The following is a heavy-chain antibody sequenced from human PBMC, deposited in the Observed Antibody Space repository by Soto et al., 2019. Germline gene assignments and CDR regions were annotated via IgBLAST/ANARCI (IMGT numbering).Heavy chain of an antibody. V-gene: IGHV3-66*01. CDR1: GFTVSSNY. CDR2: IYSGGST. J-gene: IGHJ4*02. D-gene: IGHD2-15*01. CDR3: ARWRMVGLYYFDY. Sequence: GGSLRLSCAASGFTVSSNYMSWVRQAPGKGLEWVSVIYSGGSTYYADSVKGRFTISRDNSKNTLYLQMNSLRAEDTAVYYCARWRMVGLYYFDYWGQGTLVTVSS.